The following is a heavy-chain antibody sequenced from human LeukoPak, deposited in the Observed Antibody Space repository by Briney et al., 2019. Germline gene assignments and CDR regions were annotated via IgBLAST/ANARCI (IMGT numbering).Heavy chain of an antibody. D-gene: IGHD1-20*01. CDR1: GGSISSNY. CDR3: ARGLNWNYNYYYYMDV. V-gene: IGHV4-59*01. J-gene: IGHJ6*03. CDR2: IYYSGST. Sequence: SETLSLTCTVSGGSISSNYWSWIRQPPGKGLEWIGYIYYSGSTNYNPSLKSRVTISVDTSKNQFSLKLSSVTAADTAVYYCARGLNWNYNYYYYMDVWGKGTTVTVSS.